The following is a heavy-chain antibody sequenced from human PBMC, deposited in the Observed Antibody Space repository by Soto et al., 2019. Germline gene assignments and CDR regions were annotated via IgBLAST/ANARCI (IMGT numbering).Heavy chain of an antibody. CDR3: ARGLIVVVPAATNRGFDYYGMDV. V-gene: IGHV1-69*13. J-gene: IGHJ6*02. CDR2: IIPIFGTA. Sequence: ASVKVSCKASGGIFSKYAIIWVRQAPGQGLEWMGGIIPIFGTANYAQKFQGRVTITADESTSTAYMELSSLRSEDTAVYYCARGLIVVVPAATNRGFDYYGMDVWGQGTTVTVSS. CDR1: GGIFSKYA. D-gene: IGHD2-2*01.